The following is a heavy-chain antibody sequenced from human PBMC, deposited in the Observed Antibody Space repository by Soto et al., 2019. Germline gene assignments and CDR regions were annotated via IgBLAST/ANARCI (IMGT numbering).Heavy chain of an antibody. V-gene: IGHV3-21*01. D-gene: IGHD6-6*01. CDR2: ISSSSSYI. J-gene: IGHJ6*02. CDR1: GFTFSSYS. CDR3: AREYSSSSRTYYYYGMDV. Sequence: EVQLVESGGGLVKPGGSLRLSCAASGFTFSSYSMNWVRQAPGKGLEWVSSISSSSSYIYYADSVKGRFTISRDNAKNSLYLQMNSLRAEDTAVYYCAREYSSSSRTYYYYGMDVWGQGTTVTVSS.